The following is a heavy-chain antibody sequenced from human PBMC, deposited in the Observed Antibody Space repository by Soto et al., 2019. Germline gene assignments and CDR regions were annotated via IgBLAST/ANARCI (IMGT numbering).Heavy chain of an antibody. CDR2: IGPDGYKT. D-gene: IGHD1-26*01. J-gene: IGHJ4*02. CDR3: VRDQKWAYDF. V-gene: IGHV3-74*01. CDR1: GFTFSRHW. Sequence: GGSLRLSCEGSGFTFSRHWMHWVRQAPGKGLSWVAHIGPDGYKTRDADSVKGRFIISRDNARNTLYLQMNSLRDDDTAVYYCVRDQKWAYDFSGPGTMVTVS.